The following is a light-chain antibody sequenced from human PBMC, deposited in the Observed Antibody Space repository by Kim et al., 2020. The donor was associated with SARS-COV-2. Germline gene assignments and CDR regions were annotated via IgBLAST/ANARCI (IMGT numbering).Light chain of an antibody. Sequence: GQSVTISCTVTSSDVGSYNRVSWYQQPPGTVPKLMIYEVSNRPSGVPDRFSGSKSGNTASLTISGLQAEDEADYYCSSYTGSSTWVFGGGTQLTVL. CDR3: SSYTGSSTWV. J-gene: IGLJ3*02. CDR1: SSDVGSYNR. CDR2: EVS. V-gene: IGLV2-18*02.